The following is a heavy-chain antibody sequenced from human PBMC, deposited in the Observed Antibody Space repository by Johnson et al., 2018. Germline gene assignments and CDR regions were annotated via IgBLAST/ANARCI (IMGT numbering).Heavy chain of an antibody. D-gene: IGHD5/OR15-5a*01. J-gene: IGHJ3*02. CDR3: ARGSVSPTPDACDI. V-gene: IGHV3-33*01. Sequence: QVQLVQSGGGVVQPGRSLRLSCAASGFTFSSYGMHWVRQAPGKGLEWVAVIWYDGSNKYYAESVKGRFTISRANSKNTVYLQMTSLRAEDTAVYYCARGSVSPTPDACDIWGQGTMVTVSS. CDR1: GFTFSSYG. CDR2: IWYDGSNK.